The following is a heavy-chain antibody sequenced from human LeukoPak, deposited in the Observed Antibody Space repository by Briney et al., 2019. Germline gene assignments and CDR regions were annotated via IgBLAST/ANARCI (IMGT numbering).Heavy chain of an antibody. V-gene: IGHV3-73*01. CDR2: IRSKANSYAT. CDR3: VTLQYYDFYH. CDR1: GFTFSGSA. Sequence: PGGSLRLSCAASGFTFSGSAMHWVRQASGKGLAWVGRIRSKANSYATAYAASVKGRFTISRDDSKNTAYLQMNSLKTEDTAVYYCVTLQYYDFYHWRQGTLVTVSS. D-gene: IGHD3-3*01. J-gene: IGHJ4*02.